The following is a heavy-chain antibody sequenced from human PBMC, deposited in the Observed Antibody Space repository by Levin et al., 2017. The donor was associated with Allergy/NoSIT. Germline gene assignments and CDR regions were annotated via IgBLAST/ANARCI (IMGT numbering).Heavy chain of an antibody. D-gene: IGHD6-13*01. J-gene: IGHJ4*02. CDR3: ARLIAETSRVDYFDY. V-gene: IGHV4-59*08. Sequence: KPSETLSLTCTVSGDSISSYHWSWIRQPPGKGLEWVGYIYYSGSTQYNPSLKSRLTISIDTSKTQFSLKLRSVTAADTAVYYCARLIAETSRVDYFDYWGQGTLVTVSS. CDR2: IYYSGST. CDR1: GDSISSYH.